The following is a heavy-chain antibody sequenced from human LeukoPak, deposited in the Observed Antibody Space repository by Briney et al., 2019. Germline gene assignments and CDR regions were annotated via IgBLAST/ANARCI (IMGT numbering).Heavy chain of an antibody. CDR1: GGTFSSYA. CDR3: ARGGYCSGGSCRFFDY. V-gene: IGHV1-69*05. CDR2: IIPIFGTA. D-gene: IGHD2-15*01. Sequence: SVKVSCKASGGTFSSYAISWVRQAPGQGLEWMGGIIPIFGTANYAQKFQGGVTITTDESTSTAYMELSSLRSEDTAVYYCARGGYCSGGSCRFFDYWGQGTLVTVSS. J-gene: IGHJ4*02.